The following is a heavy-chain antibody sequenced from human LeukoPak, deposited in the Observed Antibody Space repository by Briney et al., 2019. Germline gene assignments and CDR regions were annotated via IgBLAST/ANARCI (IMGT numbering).Heavy chain of an antibody. Sequence: PGGSLRLSCATSGFTFSSYWMSWVRQAPGKGLEWVANIKQDGTEKYYVDSVKGRFTISRDNAKNSLYLQMNSLRVEDTAVYYCAREGWLRDFDYWGQGTLVTVSS. V-gene: IGHV3-7*01. CDR1: GFTFSSYW. D-gene: IGHD5-12*01. CDR2: IKQDGTEK. CDR3: AREGWLRDFDY. J-gene: IGHJ4*02.